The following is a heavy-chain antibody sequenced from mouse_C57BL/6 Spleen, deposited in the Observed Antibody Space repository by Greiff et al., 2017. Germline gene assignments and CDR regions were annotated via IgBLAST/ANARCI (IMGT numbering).Heavy chain of an antibody. V-gene: IGHV1-4*01. J-gene: IGHJ3*01. Sequence: LVESGAELARPGASVKMSCKASGYTFTSYTMRWVKQRPGQGLEWIGYINPSSGYTKYNQKFKDKATLTADKSSSTAYMQLSSLTSEDSAVYYCARGYYDYDVEFAYWGQGTLVTVSA. D-gene: IGHD2-4*01. CDR2: INPSSGYT. CDR3: ARGYYDYDVEFAY. CDR1: GYTFTSYT.